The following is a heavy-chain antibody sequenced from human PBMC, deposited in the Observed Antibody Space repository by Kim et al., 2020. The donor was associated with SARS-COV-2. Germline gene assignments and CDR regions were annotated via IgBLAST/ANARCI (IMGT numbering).Heavy chain of an antibody. V-gene: IGHV1-8*01. CDR1: GYTFTSYD. CDR2: MNPNSGNT. J-gene: IGHJ6*02. Sequence: ASVKVSCKASGYTFTSYDINWVRQATGQGLEWMGWMNPNSGNTGYAQKVQGRVTMTRNTSISTAYMELSSLRSEDTAVYYCARVDDILTGYYNRQGYYYGMDVWGQGTTVTVSS. D-gene: IGHD3-9*01. CDR3: ARVDDILTGYYNRQGYYYGMDV.